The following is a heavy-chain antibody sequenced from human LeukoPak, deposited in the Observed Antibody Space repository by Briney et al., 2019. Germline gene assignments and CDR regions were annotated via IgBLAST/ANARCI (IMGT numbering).Heavy chain of an antibody. CDR3: ARDPNYYYDSSGYSWDY. Sequence: GASVKVSCKASGYTFTSYGISWVRQAPGQGLEWMGWISAYNGNTNYAQKLQGRVTMTTDTSTSTAYMELRSLRSDDTAVYYCARDPNYYYDSSGYSWDYWGQGTLVTVSS. D-gene: IGHD3-22*01. V-gene: IGHV1-18*01. J-gene: IGHJ4*02. CDR2: ISAYNGNT. CDR1: GYTFTSYG.